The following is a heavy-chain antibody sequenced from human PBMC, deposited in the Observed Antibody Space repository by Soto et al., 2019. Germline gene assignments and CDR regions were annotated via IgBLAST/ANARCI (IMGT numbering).Heavy chain of an antibody. CDR2: INAGNGNT. V-gene: IGHV1-3*01. Sequence: ASVKVSCKASGYTFTSYAMHWVRQAPGQRLEWMGWINAGNGNTKYSQKFQGRVTITRDTSASTAYMELSSLRSEDTAMYYCARDDLYDSSGYYYRGNAFDIWGQGTMVTVSS. D-gene: IGHD3-22*01. J-gene: IGHJ3*02. CDR1: GYTFTSYA. CDR3: ARDDLYDSSGYYYRGNAFDI.